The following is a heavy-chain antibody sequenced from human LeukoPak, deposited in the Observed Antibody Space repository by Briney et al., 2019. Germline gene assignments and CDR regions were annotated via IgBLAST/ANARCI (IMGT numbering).Heavy chain of an antibody. CDR1: GFTVSSNY. Sequence: GGSLRLSCAASGFTVSSNYMSWVRQAPGKGLEWVSVIYSGGSTYYADSVKGRFTISRDNSKNTLYLQMNSLRAEDTAVYYCATAYYYDSSGYYPLGYWGQGTLVTVSS. CDR2: IYSGGST. CDR3: ATAYYYDSSGYYPLGY. D-gene: IGHD3-22*01. V-gene: IGHV3-53*01. J-gene: IGHJ4*02.